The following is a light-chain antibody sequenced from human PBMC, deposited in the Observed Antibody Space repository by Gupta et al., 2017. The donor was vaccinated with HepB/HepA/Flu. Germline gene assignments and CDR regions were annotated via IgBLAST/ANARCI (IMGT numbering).Light chain of an antibody. CDR2: GVS. V-gene: IGKV3-15*01. J-gene: IGKJ1*01. CDR1: QSVSSN. Sequence: EIVMTQSPATLSVSPGERATLSCRASQSVSSNLAWYQQQPGQAPRLLIYGVSTRATGIPARFSGSGSGTEFTLTISSLQSEDFVVYYCQQYDKWPGTFGQGTRVEVK. CDR3: QQYDKWPGT.